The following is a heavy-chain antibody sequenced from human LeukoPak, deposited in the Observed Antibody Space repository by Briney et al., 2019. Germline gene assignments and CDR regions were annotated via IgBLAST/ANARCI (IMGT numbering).Heavy chain of an antibody. CDR3: ARDSRYSRGVGDFDY. Sequence: GGSLRLSFAASGFTFSSHWMSWVGQVAGKGLEWVANIREDGSEKYYVDSVKGRFTISRDNAKNSLFLQMNSLRAEDTAVYYCARDSRYSRGVGDFDYWGQGTLVIVSS. CDR1: GFTFSSHW. V-gene: IGHV3-7*03. CDR2: IREDGSEK. J-gene: IGHJ4*02. D-gene: IGHD5-18*01.